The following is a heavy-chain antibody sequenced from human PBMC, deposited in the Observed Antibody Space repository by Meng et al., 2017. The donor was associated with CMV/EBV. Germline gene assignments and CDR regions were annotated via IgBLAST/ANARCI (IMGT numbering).Heavy chain of an antibody. V-gene: IGHV4-34*01. J-gene: IGHJ4*02. CDR3: ARGLWNYDY. CDR2: INHSGST. Sequence: SETLSLTCAVYGGSFSGYYWSWIRQPPGKGLEWIGEINHSGSTNYNPSLKSRVTISVDTSKNQFSLKLSSGTAADTAVYYCARGLWNYDYWGQGTLVTVSS. CDR1: GGSFSGYY. D-gene: IGHD1-7*01.